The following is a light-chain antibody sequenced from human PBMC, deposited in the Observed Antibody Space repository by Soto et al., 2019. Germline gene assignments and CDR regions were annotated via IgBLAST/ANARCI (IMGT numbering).Light chain of an antibody. CDR2: KAS. Sequence: DIQMTQSPSTLSASVGDRVTITCRASQSISNWLAWYQQKPGKDPKLLIYKASSLERGVQSRFSGSGSGTELTLTISGLQPDDFATYYCQQYNNYPRPFGGGTKVEIK. CDR1: QSISNW. J-gene: IGKJ4*01. CDR3: QQYNNYPRP. V-gene: IGKV1-5*03.